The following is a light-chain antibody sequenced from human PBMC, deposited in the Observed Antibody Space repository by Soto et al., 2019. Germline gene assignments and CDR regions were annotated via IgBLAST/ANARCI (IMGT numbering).Light chain of an antibody. V-gene: IGKV1-33*01. CDR2: DAS. Sequence: DIQMTQSPSSLSASVGDRVTITCQASQNINNYLNWYQQKPGRAPKLLIYDASNLEAGVPSRFRGSGSGTDFTLTISSLEPEDFAVYFCQQRRDWLSFGGGTKVEIK. CDR3: QQRRDWLS. CDR1: QNINNY. J-gene: IGKJ4*01.